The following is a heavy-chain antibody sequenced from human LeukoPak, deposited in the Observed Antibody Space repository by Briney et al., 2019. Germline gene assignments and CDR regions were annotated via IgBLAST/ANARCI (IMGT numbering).Heavy chain of an antibody. CDR1: GGSISSGSYY. D-gene: IGHD1-26*01. V-gene: IGHV4-61*02. CDR2: IYTSGST. Sequence: SETLSLTCTVSGGSISSGSYYWSWIRQPAGTGLEWIGRIYTSGSTNYNPSLKSRVTISVDTSKNQFSLKLSSVTAADTAVYYCARSTMGATSFDYWGQGTLVTVSS. J-gene: IGHJ4*02. CDR3: ARSTMGATSFDY.